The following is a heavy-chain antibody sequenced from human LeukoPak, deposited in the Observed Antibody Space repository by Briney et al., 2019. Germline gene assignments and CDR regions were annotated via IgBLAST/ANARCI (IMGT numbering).Heavy chain of an antibody. CDR2: IIPIFGTA. Sequence: SVKVSCKASGGTFSSYAISWVRQAPGQGLEWMGRIIPIFGTANYAQKFQGRVTITTDESTSTAYMELSSLRSEDTAVYYCARGPSMEDWFDPWGQGTLATVSS. J-gene: IGHJ5*02. D-gene: IGHD2/OR15-2a*01. CDR1: GGTFSSYA. V-gene: IGHV1-69*05. CDR3: ARGPSMEDWFDP.